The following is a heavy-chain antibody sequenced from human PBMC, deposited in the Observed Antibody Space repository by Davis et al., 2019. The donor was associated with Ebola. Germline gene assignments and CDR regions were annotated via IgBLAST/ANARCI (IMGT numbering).Heavy chain of an antibody. Sequence: GGSLRLSCAASGFTFSNYAMSWVRQAPGKGLEWVSGISGSGATTYYADSVKGRFTISRDNSKNTLYLQMNSLRAEDTAVYYCARDGGEWELLQNFDYWGQGTLVTVSS. CDR2: ISGSGATT. J-gene: IGHJ4*02. V-gene: IGHV3-23*01. CDR3: ARDGGEWELLQNFDY. D-gene: IGHD1-26*01. CDR1: GFTFSNYA.